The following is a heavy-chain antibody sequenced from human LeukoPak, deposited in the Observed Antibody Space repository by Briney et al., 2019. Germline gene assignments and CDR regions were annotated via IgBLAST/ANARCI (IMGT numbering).Heavy chain of an antibody. CDR1: GFTFSNAW. V-gene: IGHV3-15*01. CDR3: TTDSHYDSVWGSYRTLFY. Sequence: GGSLRLSCAASGFTFSNAWMNWVRQAPGKGLEWVGRIKSKTDGGTTDYAAPVKGRFTISRDDSKNTLYLQMNSLKTEDTAVYACTTDSHYDSVWGSYRTLFYWGQGTLVTVSS. CDR2: IKSKTDGGTT. J-gene: IGHJ4*02. D-gene: IGHD3-16*02.